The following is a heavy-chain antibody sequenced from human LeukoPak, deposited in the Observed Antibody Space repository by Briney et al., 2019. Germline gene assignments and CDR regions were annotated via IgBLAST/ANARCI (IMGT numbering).Heavy chain of an antibody. CDR2: FDAEDGET. D-gene: IGHD3-22*01. CDR3: ATDPLLGKYDSSGYLAY. J-gene: IGHJ4*02. V-gene: IGHV1-24*01. Sequence: AAVKVSCKVSGYTLTEISMHWVRQAPGKGLEWMGGFDAEDGETIYAQKFQGRVTMTEDTSTDTAYMELSSLRSEDTAVYYCATDPLLGKYDSSGYLAYWGQATLVTVSS. CDR1: GYTLTEIS.